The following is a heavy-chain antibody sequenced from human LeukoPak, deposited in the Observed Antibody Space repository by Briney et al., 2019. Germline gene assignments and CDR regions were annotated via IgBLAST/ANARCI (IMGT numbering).Heavy chain of an antibody. D-gene: IGHD3-9*01. Sequence: SETLSLTCAVYGGSFSGYYWSWIRQPPGKGLEWIGEINHSGSTNYNPSLKSRVTISVDTSKNQFSRKLSSVTAADTAVYYCARAGYDILTGYNPPYYFDYWGQGTLVTVSS. CDR2: INHSGST. J-gene: IGHJ4*02. CDR1: GGSFSGYY. V-gene: IGHV4-34*01. CDR3: ARAGYDILTGYNPPYYFDY.